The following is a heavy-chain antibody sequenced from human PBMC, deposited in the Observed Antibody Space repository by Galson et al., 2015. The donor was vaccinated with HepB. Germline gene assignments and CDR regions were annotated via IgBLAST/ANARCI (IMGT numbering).Heavy chain of an antibody. CDR1: GGSISSGGYY. D-gene: IGHD5-18*01. CDR2: IYYSGST. J-gene: IGHJ5*02. CDR3: ARAPLTSGYSYGLVNWFDP. Sequence: TLSLTCTVSGGSISSGGYYWSWIRQHPGKGLEWIGYIYYSGSTYYNPSLKSRVTISVDTSKNQFSLKLSSVTAADTAVYYCARAPLTSGYSYGLVNWFDPWGQGTLVTVSS. V-gene: IGHV4-31*03.